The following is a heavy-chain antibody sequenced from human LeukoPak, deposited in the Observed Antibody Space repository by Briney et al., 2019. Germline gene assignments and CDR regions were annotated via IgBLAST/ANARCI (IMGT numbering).Heavy chain of an antibody. Sequence: GASVKGSCKASGYTFTSYAMNWVRQAPGQGLEWMGWINTNTGNPTYAQGFTGRFVFSLDTSVSTAYLQISSLKAEDTAVYYCARWPIAVAGTGFDYWGQGTLVTVSS. CDR3: ARWPIAVAGTGFDY. J-gene: IGHJ4*02. CDR2: INTNTGNP. D-gene: IGHD6-19*01. V-gene: IGHV7-4-1*02. CDR1: GYTFTSYA.